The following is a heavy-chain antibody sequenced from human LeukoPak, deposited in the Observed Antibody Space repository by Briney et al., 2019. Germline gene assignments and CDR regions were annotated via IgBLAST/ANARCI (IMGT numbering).Heavy chain of an antibody. CDR3: ARYCSSTNCYKGGFDP. J-gene: IGHJ5*02. CDR2: INHSGST. CDR1: GGSFSGYY. V-gene: IGHV4-34*01. D-gene: IGHD2-2*02. Sequence: RPSETLSLTCAVYGGSFSGYYWSWIRQPPGKGLEWIGEINHSGSTNYNPSLKSRVTISVDTSKNQFSLNLSSVTAADTAVYYCARYCSSTNCYKGGFDPWGQGTLVTVSS.